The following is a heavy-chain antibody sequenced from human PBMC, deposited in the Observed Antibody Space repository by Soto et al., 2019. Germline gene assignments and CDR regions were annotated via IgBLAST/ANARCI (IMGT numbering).Heavy chain of an antibody. D-gene: IGHD1-26*01. Sequence: PSETLSLTCTVSGGSISSYYWSWIRQPPGRGLEWSGYIYYSGSTNYNPSLKSRVIISVDTSKNQFSLKLSSVTAADTAVYYCARSVVGAPSLGYWGQGTPVTVSS. CDR1: GGSISSYY. J-gene: IGHJ4*02. CDR2: IYYSGST. CDR3: ARSVVGAPSLGY. V-gene: IGHV4-59*01.